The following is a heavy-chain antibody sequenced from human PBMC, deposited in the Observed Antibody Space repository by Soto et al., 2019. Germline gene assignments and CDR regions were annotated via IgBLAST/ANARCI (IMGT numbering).Heavy chain of an antibody. CDR2: MNPNSGNT. CDR3: ARVGYYYDSSGYYLSFDY. Sequence: QVQLVQSGAEVKKPGASVKVSCKASGYTFTSYDINWVRQATGQGLEWMGWMNPNSGNTGYAQKCRGIVTMTRNTSIITAYMELSSLRSEDTAVYYCARVGYYYDSSGYYLSFDYWGQGTLVTVSS. D-gene: IGHD3-22*01. V-gene: IGHV1-8*01. J-gene: IGHJ4*02. CDR1: GYTFTSYD.